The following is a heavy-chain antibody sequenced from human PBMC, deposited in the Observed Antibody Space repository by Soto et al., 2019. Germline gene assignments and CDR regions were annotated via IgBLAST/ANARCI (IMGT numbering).Heavy chain of an antibody. V-gene: IGHV3-30*18. J-gene: IGHJ4*02. CDR3: AKSPNFYCSSPNCYKYYFDH. CDR1: GFTFNTYG. CDR2: ISYDGSEK. Sequence: GESLRLSCAASGFTFNTYGMHWVRQAPGKGLEWVAVISYDGSEKYYVDSVKGRFTISKDNSKNTLYLQMNSLRPEDTAVYYCAKSPNFYCSSPNCYKYYFDHWGQGTRVTVSS. D-gene: IGHD2-2*02.